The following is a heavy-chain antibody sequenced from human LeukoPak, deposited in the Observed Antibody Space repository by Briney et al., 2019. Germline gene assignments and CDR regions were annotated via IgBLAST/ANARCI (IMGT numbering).Heavy chain of an antibody. V-gene: IGHV1-2*02. CDR3: ARAMVASRASFDY. Sequence: ASVKVSCTASGYTFTGYSMHWVRQAPGQGLEWVGWINPNSGGTNFAQKFQGRVTMTRDTSISTAYMELSRLRSDDTAVYYCARAMVASRASFDYWGQGTLVTVSS. CDR1: GYTFTGYS. D-gene: IGHD5-12*01. CDR2: INPNSGGT. J-gene: IGHJ4*02.